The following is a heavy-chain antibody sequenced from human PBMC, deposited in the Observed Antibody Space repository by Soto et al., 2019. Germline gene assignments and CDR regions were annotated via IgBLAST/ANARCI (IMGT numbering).Heavy chain of an antibody. V-gene: IGHV4-59*01. D-gene: IGHD6-13*01. J-gene: IGHJ6*02. CDR2: IYYSGST. Sequence: SETLSLTCTASGGSISSYYWSWIRQPPWKGLEWIGYIYYSGSTNYNPSLKSRVTISVDTSKNQFSLKLSSVTAADTAVYYCARDPSIAAADYYYGMDVWGQGTTVTVSS. CDR3: ARDPSIAAADYYYGMDV. CDR1: GGSISSYY.